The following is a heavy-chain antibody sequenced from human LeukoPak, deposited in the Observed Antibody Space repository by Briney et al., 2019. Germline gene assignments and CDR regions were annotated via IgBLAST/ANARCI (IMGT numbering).Heavy chain of an antibody. CDR2: ISGSSSYT. CDR1: GFTFSTYS. V-gene: IGHV3-21*01. J-gene: IGHJ4*02. Sequence: GGSLRLSCAASGFTFSTYSMNWVRQAPGKGLEWVSSISGSSSYTYYADSVRGRFTISRDNAKNSLYLQMNSLRPEDTAVYYCARPLSDYYDSSFDCWGQGTLATVSS. D-gene: IGHD3-22*01. CDR3: ARPLSDYYDSSFDC.